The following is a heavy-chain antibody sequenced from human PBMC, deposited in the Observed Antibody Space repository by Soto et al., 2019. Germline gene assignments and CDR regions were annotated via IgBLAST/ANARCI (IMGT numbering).Heavy chain of an antibody. J-gene: IGHJ4*02. D-gene: IGHD3-22*01. V-gene: IGHV3-9*01. Sequence: EVQLVESGGGLVQPGRSLRLSCAASGFTFDDSAMHWVRQAPGKGLEWVSGINWNSGSIGYADSVKGRFTISRDNAKNSLYLQMNSLRTEDTALYYCAKGYNYDRSGNPDYWGQGTLVTVSS. CDR2: INWNSGSI. CDR3: AKGYNYDRSGNPDY. CDR1: GFTFDDSA.